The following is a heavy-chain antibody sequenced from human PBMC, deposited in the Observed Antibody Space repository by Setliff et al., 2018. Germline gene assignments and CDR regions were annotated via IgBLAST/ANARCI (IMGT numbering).Heavy chain of an antibody. D-gene: IGHD2-21*02. CDR1: GFTFSTAW. Sequence: GGSLRLSCAASGFTFSTAWMNWVRQAPGKGLEWVGRIKGKNDGLATDYAAPVKGRFTISRDDSKNTLYLQMNSLKTEDTAVYYCAKCGGDHCCPLYHYRYMDVWGKGTTVTVSS. CDR2: IKGKNDGLAT. V-gene: IGHV3-15*07. CDR3: AKCGGDHCCPLYHYRYMDV. J-gene: IGHJ6*03.